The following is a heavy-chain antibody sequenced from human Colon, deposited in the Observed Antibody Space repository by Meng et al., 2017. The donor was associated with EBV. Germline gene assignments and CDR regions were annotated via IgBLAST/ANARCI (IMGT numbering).Heavy chain of an antibody. CDR3: ARAVGPDCSSTSCPFDY. J-gene: IGHJ4*02. D-gene: IGHD2-2*01. V-gene: IGHV4-61*01. CDR2: VSYSGGT. CDR1: GGSVSSETYY. Sequence: QVPRRESGPALVKPSETLPLTCSVSGGSVSSETYYWNWIRQPPGKALEWIGYVSYSGGTNYNPSLKNRVTISVDTSKNQVSLRLSSVTAADTAVFYCARAVGPDCSSTSCPFDYWGQGTLVTVSS.